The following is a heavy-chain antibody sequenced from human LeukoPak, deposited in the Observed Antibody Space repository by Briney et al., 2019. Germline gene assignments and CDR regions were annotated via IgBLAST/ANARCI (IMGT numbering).Heavy chain of an antibody. J-gene: IGHJ5*02. D-gene: IGHD3-22*01. CDR3: VGAYDYDSSGYST. Sequence: PGGSLRLSCAASGFSFSSYSMNWVRQAPGKGLEWVSYINSSSSTIYYADSLKGRFTISRDNAKNSLYLQMYSLRAEYTAVYYCVGAYDYDSSGYSTWGQGTLVTVSS. CDR1: GFSFSSYS. CDR2: INSSSSTI. V-gene: IGHV3-48*01.